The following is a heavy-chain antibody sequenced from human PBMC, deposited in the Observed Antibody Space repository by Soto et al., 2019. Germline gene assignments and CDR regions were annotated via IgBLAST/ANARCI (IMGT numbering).Heavy chain of an antibody. D-gene: IGHD2-2*01. Sequence: ASVKVSCKASGYTFTSYAMHWVRQAPGQRLEWMGRINAGNGNTKYSQKFQGRVTITRDTSASTAYMELSSLRSEDTAVYYCARDGVGYCSSTSCYRGFYYYGMDVWGQGTTVTV. J-gene: IGHJ6*02. CDR1: GYTFTSYA. CDR3: ARDGVGYCSSTSCYRGFYYYGMDV. CDR2: INAGNGNT. V-gene: IGHV1-3*01.